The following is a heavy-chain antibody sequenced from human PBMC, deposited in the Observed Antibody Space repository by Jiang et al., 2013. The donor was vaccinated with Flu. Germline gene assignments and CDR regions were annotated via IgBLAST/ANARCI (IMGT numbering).Heavy chain of an antibody. CDR2: INYGGTT. Sequence: SETLSLICNVYGGSISTSSYDWGWIRQPPGKGLEWIGSINYGGTTNYNPSLKSRLTMSVDTSKNQFSLKMTSVTAADTAVYFCARLGFMTIPELLTPGFDPWGQGTLVFVSS. CDR1: GGSISTSSYD. V-gene: IGHV4-39*01. D-gene: IGHD3-16*01. CDR3: ARLGFMTIPELLTPGFDP. J-gene: IGHJ5*02.